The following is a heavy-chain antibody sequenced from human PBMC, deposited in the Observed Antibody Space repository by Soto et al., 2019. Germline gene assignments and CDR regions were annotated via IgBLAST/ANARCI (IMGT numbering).Heavy chain of an antibody. CDR2: IHYSGNT. Sequence: PSETLSLTCTLSGGSLITSYYWSWIRQPPGKGLEWIAYIHYSGNTNYNPSLKSRVTMAADTSKNQFSLSLRSVTAADTAVYFCVRRGRTSNGDWFDLWGQGILVTVS. CDR1: GGSLITSYY. V-gene: IGHV4-59*12. D-gene: IGHD3-3*02. J-gene: IGHJ5*02. CDR3: VRRGRTSNGDWFDL.